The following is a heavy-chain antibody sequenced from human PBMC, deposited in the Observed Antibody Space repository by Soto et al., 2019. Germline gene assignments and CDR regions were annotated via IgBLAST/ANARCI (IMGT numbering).Heavy chain of an antibody. Sequence: ASVKVSCKASGYTFTGYYMHWVRQAPGQGLEWMGWLNPNSGGTNYAQKCQGRVSMTRDTSISTAHMELSRLRSDDTAVYYCARGTPIHDYYDGSRYLPLDYWGQGTLVTVSS. CDR1: GYTFTGYY. V-gene: IGHV1-2*02. J-gene: IGHJ4*02. D-gene: IGHD3-22*01. CDR2: LNPNSGGT. CDR3: ARGTPIHDYYDGSRYLPLDY.